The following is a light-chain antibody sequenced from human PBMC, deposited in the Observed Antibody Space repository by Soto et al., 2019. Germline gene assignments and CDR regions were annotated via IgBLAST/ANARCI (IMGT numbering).Light chain of an antibody. Sequence: QSALTQPPSASGSPGQSVTISCTGTSSDVGGYDYVSWYQQHPGKAPELIIYEVNKRPSGVPDRFSGSKSGNTASLTVSGLHAEDEADYYCNSYSGSNNFVVFGTGTKLTVL. CDR3: NSYSGSNNFVV. CDR2: EVN. V-gene: IGLV2-8*01. J-gene: IGLJ1*01. CDR1: SSDVGGYDY.